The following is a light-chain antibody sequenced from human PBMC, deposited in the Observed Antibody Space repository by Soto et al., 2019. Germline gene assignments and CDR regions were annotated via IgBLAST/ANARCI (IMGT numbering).Light chain of an antibody. CDR1: QKINTY. CDR3: QQYDDPALT. CDR2: DAS. Sequence: DSQMTQSPSSLSASVGDRVTITCQASQKINTYLNWYQQRPGKAPKLVIYDASILETGVPSRFSASGSGTDFTFTIDNLQPEDIGTYYCQQYDDPALTFGGGTKVDIK. V-gene: IGKV1-33*01. J-gene: IGKJ4*01.